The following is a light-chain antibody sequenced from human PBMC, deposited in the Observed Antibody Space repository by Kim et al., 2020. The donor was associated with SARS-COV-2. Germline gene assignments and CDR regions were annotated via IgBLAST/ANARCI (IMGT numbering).Light chain of an antibody. J-gene: IGKJ2*01. CDR1: QYIDNW. CDR2: DVS. V-gene: IGKV3-11*01. Sequence: EIVLTQSPVTLSLSPGQRATLSCRASQYIDNWLAWYQQKPGQVPRLLIYDVSNRATGIPARFSGSGSGTDFTLTISSLEPEDFAVYYCQHRRTWPLTFGQGTKLEI. CDR3: QHRRTWPLT.